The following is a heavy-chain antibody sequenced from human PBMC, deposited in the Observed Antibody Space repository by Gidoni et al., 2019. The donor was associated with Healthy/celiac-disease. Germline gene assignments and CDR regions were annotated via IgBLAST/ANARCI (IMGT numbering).Heavy chain of an antibody. CDR2: INPSGGST. J-gene: IGHJ6*02. D-gene: IGHD3-22*01. CDR1: GYTFTSYY. Sequence: QVQLVQSGAEVKKPGASVKVSCKASGYTFTSYYMHWVRQAPGQGLEWMGIINPSGGSTSYAQKFQGRVTMTRDTSTSTVYMELSSLRSEDTAVYYCARDRGYYYDSSGYYLTGSYYGMDVWGQGTTVTVSS. V-gene: IGHV1-46*03. CDR3: ARDRGYYYDSSGYYLTGSYYGMDV.